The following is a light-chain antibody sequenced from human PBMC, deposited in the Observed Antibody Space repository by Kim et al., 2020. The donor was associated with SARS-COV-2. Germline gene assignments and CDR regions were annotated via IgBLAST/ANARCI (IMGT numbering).Light chain of an antibody. CDR1: SSNIGNNF. Sequence: SGSSSNIGNNFVYWYQQIPGTAPKVLIYKNHRRPSGVPDRFSGSKSGTSASLAISGLRSEDEGDYYCASWDDSLSGFVVFGGGTKLTVL. J-gene: IGLJ2*01. CDR3: ASWDDSLSGFVV. V-gene: IGLV1-47*01. CDR2: KNH.